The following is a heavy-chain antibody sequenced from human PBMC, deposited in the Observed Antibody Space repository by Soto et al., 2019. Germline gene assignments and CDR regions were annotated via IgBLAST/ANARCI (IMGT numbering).Heavy chain of an antibody. CDR3: ARGLGASYAFDI. J-gene: IGHJ3*02. D-gene: IGHD1-26*01. Sequence: ASVKVSCKASGNTVPNYAIHWVRQAPGQRLEWMGWINGGNGNTYYSEHFQGRVTFTRDTSAGTVYMELRSLRSDDTAVYYCARGLGASYAFDIWGHGTMVTVSS. CDR1: GNTVPNYA. CDR2: INGGNGNT. V-gene: IGHV1-3*01.